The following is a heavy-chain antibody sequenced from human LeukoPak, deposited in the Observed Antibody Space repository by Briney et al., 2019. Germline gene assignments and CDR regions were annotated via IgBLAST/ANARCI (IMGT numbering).Heavy chain of an antibody. CDR1: GFTFSSYA. D-gene: IGHD4-17*01. V-gene: IGHV3-30*02. CDR3: AKEAVVLGYGDYIDY. J-gene: IGHJ4*02. CDR2: IRYEGSNK. Sequence: GGPLRLSCAASGFTFSSYAMNWVRQAPGKGLEWVAFIRYEGSNKYYADSVKGRFTISRDNSKNTLYLQMNSLRPEDTAVYYCAKEAVVLGYGDYIDYWGQGTLVTVSS.